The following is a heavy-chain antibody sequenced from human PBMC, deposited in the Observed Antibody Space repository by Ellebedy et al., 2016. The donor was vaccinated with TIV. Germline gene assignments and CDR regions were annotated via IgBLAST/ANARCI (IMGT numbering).Heavy chain of an antibody. CDR2: INPNSGGT. Sequence: ASVKVSCKASGYAFTSYGISWVRQAPGQGLEWMGWINPNSGGTNYAQKFQGWVTMTRDTSISTAYMELSRLRSDDTAVYYCAREMGGFYSVGFDYWGQGTLVTVSS. J-gene: IGHJ4*02. CDR3: AREMGGFYSVGFDY. D-gene: IGHD2-15*01. V-gene: IGHV1-2*04. CDR1: GYAFTSYG.